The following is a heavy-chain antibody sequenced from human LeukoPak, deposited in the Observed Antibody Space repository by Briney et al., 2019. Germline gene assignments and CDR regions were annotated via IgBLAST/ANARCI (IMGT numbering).Heavy chain of an antibody. D-gene: IGHD3-9*01. CDR1: GFTVTGNY. V-gene: IGHV3-23*01. CDR2: ISGSGGST. CDR3: AKDREYYDILTGYYTDAFDI. J-gene: IGHJ3*02. Sequence: GGSLRLSCAASGFTVTGNYMSWFRQAPGKGLEWVSAISGSGGSTYYADSVKGRFTISRDNSKNTLYLQMNSLRAEDTAVYYCAKDREYYDILTGYYTDAFDIWGQGTMVTVSS.